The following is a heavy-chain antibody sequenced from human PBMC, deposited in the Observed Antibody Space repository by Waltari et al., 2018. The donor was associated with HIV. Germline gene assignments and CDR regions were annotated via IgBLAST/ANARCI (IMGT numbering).Heavy chain of an antibody. CDR2: IWYDGSNK. V-gene: IGHV3-33*01. J-gene: IGHJ4*02. CDR3: ARNHDYGDGRSYYFDY. CDR1: GFTFSSYG. Sequence: QVQLVESGGGVVQPGRSLRLSCAASGFTFSSYGMHWVRQAPGKGLEWVAVIWYDGSNKYYADSVKGRFTISRDNSKNTLYLQMNSLRAEDTAVYYCARNHDYGDGRSYYFDYWGQGTLVTVSS. D-gene: IGHD4-17*01.